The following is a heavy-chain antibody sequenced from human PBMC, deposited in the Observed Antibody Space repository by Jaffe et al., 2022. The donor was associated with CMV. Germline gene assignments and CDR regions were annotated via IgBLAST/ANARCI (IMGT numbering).Heavy chain of an antibody. Sequence: EVQLVESGGDLVQPGGSLRLSCAASGFTFSSYEMNWVRQAPGKGLEWVSYISESGNNKYYADSVKGRFTVSRDNAKKSLYLHMSSLRVEDTALYYCARVGNWPLRWFDPWGQGTLVTVSS. CDR2: ISESGNNK. CDR1: GFTFSSYE. CDR3: ARVGNWPLRWFDP. D-gene: IGHD5-12*01. V-gene: IGHV3-48*03. J-gene: IGHJ5*02.